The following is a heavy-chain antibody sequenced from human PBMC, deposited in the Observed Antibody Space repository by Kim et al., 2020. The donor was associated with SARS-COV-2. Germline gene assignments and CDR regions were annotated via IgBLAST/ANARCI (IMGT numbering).Heavy chain of an antibody. Sequence: SETLSLTCNVSGDSMSSSSYYWGWIRQPPGKGLEWIGSIYYSGSTYYNPSLKSRVTISVDTSKSQFSLNLSSVTAADTAVYYCARLDSSGYLFDYWGQGTLVIVSS. D-gene: IGHD3-22*01. V-gene: IGHV4-39*07. CDR3: ARLDSSGYLFDY. J-gene: IGHJ4*02. CDR2: IYYSGST. CDR1: GDSMSSSSYY.